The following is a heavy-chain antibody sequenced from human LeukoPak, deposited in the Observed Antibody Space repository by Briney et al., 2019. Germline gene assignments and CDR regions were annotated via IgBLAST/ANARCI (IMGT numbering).Heavy chain of an antibody. CDR2: IYSGGST. V-gene: IGHV3-66*01. D-gene: IGHD5-24*01. CDR1: GFTVSSNY. J-gene: IGHJ4*02. Sequence: GGSLRLSCAASGFTVSSNYMSWVRQAPGKGLEWVSVIYSGGSTYYADSVKGRFTISRDNSKNTLYLQMNSLRAEDTAVYYCAREARDGYNSYFDYWGQGTLVTVSS. CDR3: AREARDGYNSYFDY.